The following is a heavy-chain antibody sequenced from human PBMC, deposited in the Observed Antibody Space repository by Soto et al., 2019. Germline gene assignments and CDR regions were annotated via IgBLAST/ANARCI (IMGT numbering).Heavy chain of an antibody. CDR3: ARVPSSSGRTHFDY. CDR1: GFTFSSYA. D-gene: IGHD2-15*01. V-gene: IGHV3-30-3*01. CDR2: ISYDGSNK. Sequence: QVQLVESGGGVVQPGRSLRLSCAASGFTFSSYAMHWVRQAPGKGLEWVAVISYDGSNKYYADSVKGRFTISRDNSKNTLYLQMNSLSAEDTAVYYCARVPSSSGRTHFDYWGQGTLVTVSS. J-gene: IGHJ4*02.